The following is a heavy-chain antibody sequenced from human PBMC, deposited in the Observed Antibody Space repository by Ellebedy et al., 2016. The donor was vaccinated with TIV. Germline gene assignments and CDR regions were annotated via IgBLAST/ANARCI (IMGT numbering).Heavy chain of an antibody. Sequence: SVKVSXXASGGTFSSYAISWVRQAPGQGLEWMGGIIPIFGTANYAQKFQGRVTITADESTSTAYMELSSLRSEDTAVYYCARDLWDDYGDDFGYWGQGTLVTVSS. D-gene: IGHD4-17*01. CDR3: ARDLWDDYGDDFGY. J-gene: IGHJ4*02. CDR2: IIPIFGTA. CDR1: GGTFSSYA. V-gene: IGHV1-69*13.